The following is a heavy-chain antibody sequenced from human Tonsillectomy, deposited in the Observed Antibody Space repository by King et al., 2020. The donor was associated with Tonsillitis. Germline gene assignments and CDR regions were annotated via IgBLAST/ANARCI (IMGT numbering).Heavy chain of an antibody. CDR3: AREVVGASTNWFDP. CDR2: IYYTGST. CDR1: GGSISGYY. V-gene: IGHV4-59*01. J-gene: IGHJ5*02. Sequence: QLQESGPGLVKPSETLSLTCTVSGGSISGYYWTWIRQPPGKGLEWVGYIYYTGSTNYNPSLKSRVTISLETSRNQFSLRLTSVTAADTAVYYCAREVVGASTNWFDPWGQGTLVTVSS. D-gene: IGHD2-15*01.